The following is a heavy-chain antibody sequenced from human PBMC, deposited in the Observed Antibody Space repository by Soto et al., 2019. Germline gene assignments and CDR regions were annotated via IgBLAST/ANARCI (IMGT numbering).Heavy chain of an antibody. D-gene: IGHD2-2*01. CDR2: ISAYNGNT. J-gene: IGHJ6*03. CDR3: ARDEDCSSTSCYDIYMDV. CDR1: GYTFTSYG. Sequence: ASVKVSCKASGYTFTSYGICWVRQAPGQGLEWMGWISAYNGNTNYAQKLQGRVTMTTDTSTSTAYMELRSLRSDDTAVYYCARDEDCSSTSCYDIYMDVWGKGTTVTVSS. V-gene: IGHV1-18*01.